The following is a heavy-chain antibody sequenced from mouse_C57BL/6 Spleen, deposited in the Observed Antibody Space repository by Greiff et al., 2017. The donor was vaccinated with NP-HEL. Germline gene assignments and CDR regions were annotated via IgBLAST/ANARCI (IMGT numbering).Heavy chain of an antibody. V-gene: IGHV1-82*01. CDR2: IYPGDGDT. CDR1: GYAFSSSW. CDR3: AGDSNYVGY. Sequence: VQLQQSGPELVKPGASVKISCKASGYAFSSSWMNWVKQRPGKGLEWIGRIYPGDGDTNYNGKFKGKATLTADKSSSTAYMQLSSLTSEDSAVYFCAGDSNYVGYWGQGTTRTVSS. D-gene: IGHD2-5*01. J-gene: IGHJ2*01.